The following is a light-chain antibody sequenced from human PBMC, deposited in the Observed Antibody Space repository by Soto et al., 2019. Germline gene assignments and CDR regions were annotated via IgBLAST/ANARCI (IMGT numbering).Light chain of an antibody. CDR3: QQYNGSPPWT. V-gene: IGKV3-15*01. J-gene: IGKJ1*01. Sequence: EVVDTQSPATLSVSPGERATLSCRASPSVNGNLAWYQLKPGQTPRLLIYDVSTRANGVPARFSGRWSGTEFTLTISSLQSGDFALYYCQQYNGSPPWTFGQGTRVQIK. CDR1: PSVNGN. CDR2: DVS.